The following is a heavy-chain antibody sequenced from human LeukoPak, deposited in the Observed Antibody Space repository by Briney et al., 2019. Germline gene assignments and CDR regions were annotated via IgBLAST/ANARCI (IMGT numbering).Heavy chain of an antibody. D-gene: IGHD1-7*01. CDR3: AKRRGLELTYYYHMDV. CDR2: ISGSGGST. V-gene: IGHV3-23*01. Sequence: GGSLRLSCAASGFTFSSYAMSWVRQAPRKGLEWVSAISGSGGSTYYADSVKGRFTISRDNSKNTLYLQMNSLRADDTAVYYCAKRRGLELTYYYHMDVWGKGTTVTISS. J-gene: IGHJ6*03. CDR1: GFTFSSYA.